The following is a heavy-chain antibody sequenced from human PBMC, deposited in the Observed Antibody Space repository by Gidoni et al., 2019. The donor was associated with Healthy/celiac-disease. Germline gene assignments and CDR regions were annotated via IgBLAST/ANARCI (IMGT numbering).Heavy chain of an antibody. D-gene: IGHD5-18*01. J-gene: IGHJ4*02. V-gene: IGHV4-39*01. CDR3: ARHESVQLWANFDY. CDR1: GGSISSSGYY. CDR2: IYYRGSP. Sequence: QRQLQESGPGLVKPSETLSLTCTVSGGSISSSGYYWGWIRQPPGKGLGWIGSIYYRGSPDYNPSLKSRVTISVDTSKTQFSLKLSSVTAADTAVYYCARHESVQLWANFDYWGQGTLVTVSS.